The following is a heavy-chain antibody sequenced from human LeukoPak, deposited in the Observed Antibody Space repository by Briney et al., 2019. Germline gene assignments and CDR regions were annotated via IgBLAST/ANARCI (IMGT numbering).Heavy chain of an antibody. Sequence: GRSLRLSCAASGFTFSSYAMSWVRQAPGKGLEWVSAISGSGGSTYYADSVKGRFTISRDNSKNTLYLQMNSLRAEDTAVYYCAKDGEDCSGGSCYSLYYYGMDVWGQGTTVTVSS. D-gene: IGHD2-15*01. V-gene: IGHV3-23*01. CDR2: ISGSGGST. CDR1: GFTFSSYA. J-gene: IGHJ6*02. CDR3: AKDGEDCSGGSCYSLYYYGMDV.